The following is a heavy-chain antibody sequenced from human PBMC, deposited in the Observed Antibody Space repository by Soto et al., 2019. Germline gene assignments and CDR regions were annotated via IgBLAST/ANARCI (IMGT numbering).Heavy chain of an antibody. D-gene: IGHD2-2*01. CDR2: IIPIFDTA. V-gene: IGHV1-69*06. Sequence: SVKVSCKASGGTFSSYAISWVRQAPGQGLEWMGGIIPIFDTANYAQKFQGRVTITADKSTSTAYTELSSLRSEDTAVYYCAISVYCSSTRCPYYYFYGMDVCGQGTTVTAP. CDR3: AISVYCSSTRCPYYYFYGMDV. J-gene: IGHJ6*02. CDR1: GGTFSSYA.